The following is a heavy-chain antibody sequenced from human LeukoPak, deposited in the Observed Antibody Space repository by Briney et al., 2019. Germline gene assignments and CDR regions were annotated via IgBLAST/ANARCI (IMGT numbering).Heavy chain of an antibody. V-gene: IGHV4-34*01. CDR3: ARPLYYDSSGYYPLPFDY. CDR1: GGSFSGYY. Sequence: KPSETPSLTCAVYGGSFSGYYWSWIRQPPGKGLEWIGEINHSGSTNYNPSLKSRVTISVDTSKNQFSLKLSSVTAADTAVYYCARPLYYDSSGYYPLPFDYWGQGTLVTVSS. J-gene: IGHJ4*02. CDR2: INHSGST. D-gene: IGHD3-22*01.